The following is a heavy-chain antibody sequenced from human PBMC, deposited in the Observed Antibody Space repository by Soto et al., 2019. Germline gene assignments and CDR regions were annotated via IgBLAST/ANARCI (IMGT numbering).Heavy chain of an antibody. D-gene: IGHD2-15*01. CDR2: IKWSSHVGAL. CDR3: IGGGPIWTDFDN. Sequence: EVQLVESGGALVRPGGSLRLSCAASGFTFSDAWMNWVRQAPGKGLEWVGRIKWSSHVGALDYGASLKGRFTISSDRSRNTPSLQLKNLTTGDTAVYYCIGGGPIWTDFDNWGQGTMVPVSA. V-gene: IGHV3-15*07. J-gene: IGHJ4*02. CDR1: GFTFSDAW.